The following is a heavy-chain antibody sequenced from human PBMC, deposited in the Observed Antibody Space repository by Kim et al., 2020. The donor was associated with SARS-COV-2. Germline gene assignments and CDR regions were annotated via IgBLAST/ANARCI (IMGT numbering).Heavy chain of an antibody. D-gene: IGHD5-18*01. CDR3: ARDLHRSYVHEDYYYYYGMDV. CDR1: GYTFTSYA. Sequence: ASVKVSCKASGYTFTSYAMNWVRQAPGQGLEWMGWINTNTGNPTYSQGFTGRFVFSLDTSVSTAYLQISSLKAEDTAVYYCARDLHRSYVHEDYYYYYGMDVWGQGTTVTVSS. V-gene: IGHV7-4-1*02. CDR2: INTNTGNP. J-gene: IGHJ6*02.